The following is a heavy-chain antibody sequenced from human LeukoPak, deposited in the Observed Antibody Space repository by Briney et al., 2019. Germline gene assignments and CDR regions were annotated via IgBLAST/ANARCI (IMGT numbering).Heavy chain of an antibody. D-gene: IGHD3-10*01. Sequence: PGGSLRLSCAASGFTFSSYAMSWVRQAPGKGLEWVSAISGSGGSTYYADSVKGRFTISRDNSKNTLYLQMSSLRAEDTAVYYCARILWFRGRTFDYWGQGTLVTVSS. V-gene: IGHV3-23*01. CDR2: ISGSGGST. CDR1: GFTFSSYA. CDR3: ARILWFRGRTFDY. J-gene: IGHJ4*02.